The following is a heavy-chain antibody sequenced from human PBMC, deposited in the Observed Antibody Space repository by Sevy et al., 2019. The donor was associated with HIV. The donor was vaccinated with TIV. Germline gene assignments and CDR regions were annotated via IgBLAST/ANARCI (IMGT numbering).Heavy chain of an antibody. CDR3: ARGRLALWFGEAHAFDI. V-gene: IGHV3-11*04. D-gene: IGHD3-10*01. CDR1: GFTFSDYY. Sequence: GGSVRLSCAASGFTFSDYYMSWIRQAPGKGLEWVSYISSSGSTIYYADSVKGRFTISRDNAKNSLYLQMNSLRAEDTAVYYCARGRLALWFGEAHAFDIWGQGTMVTVSS. J-gene: IGHJ3*02. CDR2: ISSSGSTI.